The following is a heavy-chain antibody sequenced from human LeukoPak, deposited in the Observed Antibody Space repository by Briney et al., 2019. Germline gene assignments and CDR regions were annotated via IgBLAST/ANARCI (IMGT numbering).Heavy chain of an antibody. CDR1: GGSISSSSYY. J-gene: IGHJ6*03. CDR2: IYYSGST. CDR3: ASTPVVPAAIFYYYYMDV. Sequence: PSETLSLTCTVSGGSISSSSYYGGWIRQPPGKGLEWIGCIYYSGSTYYNPSLKSRVTISVDTSKNQFSLKLSSVTAADAAVYYCASTPVVPAAIFYYYYMDVWGKGTTVTISS. D-gene: IGHD2-2*01. V-gene: IGHV4-39*01.